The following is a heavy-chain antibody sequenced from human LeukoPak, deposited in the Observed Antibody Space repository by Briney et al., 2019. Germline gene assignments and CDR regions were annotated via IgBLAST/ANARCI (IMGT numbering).Heavy chain of an antibody. Sequence: GRSLRLSCAASGFTFADYAMHWLRQAPGKGLEWVSYISWNSGSLGHADSVKGRFTISRDNAKNSLYLQMNSLRAEDTALYYCAKDRGATFYYGSGSFDFWGQGTLVTVSS. CDR3: AKDRGATFYYGSGSFDF. J-gene: IGHJ4*02. CDR2: ISWNSGSL. CDR1: GFTFADYA. D-gene: IGHD3-10*01. V-gene: IGHV3-9*01.